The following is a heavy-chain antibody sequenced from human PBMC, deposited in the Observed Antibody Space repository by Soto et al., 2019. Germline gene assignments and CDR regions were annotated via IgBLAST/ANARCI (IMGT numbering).Heavy chain of an antibody. CDR2: IYYSGST. Sequence: SETLSLTCTVSGGSISSSSYYWGWIRQPPGKGLEWIGSIYYSGSTYYNPSLKSRVTISVDTSKNQFSLKLSSVTAADTAVYYCARSSGGSSSSFAVEGGFDYWGQGTLVTVSS. CDR1: GGSISSSSYY. V-gene: IGHV4-39*01. D-gene: IGHD6-6*01. CDR3: ARSSGGSSSSFAVEGGFDY. J-gene: IGHJ4*02.